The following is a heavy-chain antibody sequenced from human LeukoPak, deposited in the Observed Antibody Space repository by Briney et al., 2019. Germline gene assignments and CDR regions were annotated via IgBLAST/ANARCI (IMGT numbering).Heavy chain of an antibody. V-gene: IGHV3-66*01. Sequence: GGSLRLSCAASGFTVSSNYMSWVRQAPGKGLEWVSVIYSGGTTYYADSVKGRFTISRDNSKNTLYLQMNSLRAEDTAVYYCARDRLHYDSLTGYPADWGQGTMVTVSS. CDR3: ARDRLHYDSLTGYPAD. CDR1: GFTVSSNY. D-gene: IGHD3-9*01. J-gene: IGHJ4*02. CDR2: IYSGGTT.